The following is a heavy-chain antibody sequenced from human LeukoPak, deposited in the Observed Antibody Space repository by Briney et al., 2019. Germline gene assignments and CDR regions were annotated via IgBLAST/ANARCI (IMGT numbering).Heavy chain of an antibody. Sequence: GGSLRLSCVASGFTFSNAWMSWVRQAPGKGLEWVGRIKSKTDGGTTDYAAPVKGRFTISRDDSKNTLYLQMNSLKTEDTAVYYCTTLEVVVTATHDHYWGQGTLVTVSS. J-gene: IGHJ4*02. CDR2: IKSKTDGGTT. D-gene: IGHD2-21*02. CDR1: GFTFSNAW. V-gene: IGHV3-15*01. CDR3: TTLEVVVTATHDHY.